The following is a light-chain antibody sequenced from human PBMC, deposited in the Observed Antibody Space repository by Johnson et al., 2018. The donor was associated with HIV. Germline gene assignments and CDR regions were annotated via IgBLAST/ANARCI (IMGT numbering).Light chain of an antibody. Sequence: QSVLTQPPSVSAAPGQKVTISCSGSSFNIGNNYVSWYQQVPGTAPKLLISDNNKRPSGIPDRFSGSKSGTSATLGITGLQTGDEADYYCGTWDSSLGKVFGTGTKVTVL. V-gene: IGLV1-51*01. J-gene: IGLJ1*01. CDR3: GTWDSSLGKV. CDR1: SFNIGNNY. CDR2: DNN.